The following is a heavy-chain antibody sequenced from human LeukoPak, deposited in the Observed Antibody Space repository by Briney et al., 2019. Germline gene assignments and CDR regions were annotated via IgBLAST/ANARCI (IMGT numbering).Heavy chain of an antibody. J-gene: IGHJ6*02. D-gene: IGHD3-9*01. V-gene: IGHV1-8*01. Sequence: ASVKVSCKASGYTFTSYDINWVRQATGQGLEWMGWMNPNSGNTGYAQKFQGRVTMTRNTSISTAYMGLSSPRSEDTAVYYCARGKRYFRYYYYGMDVWGQGTTVTVSS. CDR2: MNPNSGNT. CDR3: ARGKRYFRYYYYGMDV. CDR1: GYTFTSYD.